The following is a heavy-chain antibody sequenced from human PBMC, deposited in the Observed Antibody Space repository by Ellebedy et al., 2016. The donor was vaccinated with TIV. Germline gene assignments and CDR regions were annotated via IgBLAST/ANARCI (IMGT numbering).Heavy chain of an antibody. CDR3: ARESSGNFLY. CDR1: GSSINSYF. V-gene: IGHV4-4*07. CDR2: IYSSGST. J-gene: IGHJ4*02. D-gene: IGHD4-23*01. Sequence: MPSETLSLTCNVSGSSINSYFCRWIRQPTGKSLEWIGHIYSSGSTMYNPSLRSRVTMSVDTSKNQFSLKLRSVTAADTAIYYCARESSGNFLYWGQGILVTVSS.